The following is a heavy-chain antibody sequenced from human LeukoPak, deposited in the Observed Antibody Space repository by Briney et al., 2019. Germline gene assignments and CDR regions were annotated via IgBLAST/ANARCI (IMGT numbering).Heavy chain of an antibody. CDR1: GFTVSSNY. Sequence: GGSLRLSCAASGFTVSSNYMSWVRQAPGVGLEWVSVIYSGGSTYYADSVKGRFTISRDNSKNTLYLQMNSLRAEDTAVYYCARDFGGLRYFDYWGQGTLDTVSS. CDR3: ARDFGGLRYFDY. J-gene: IGHJ4*02. V-gene: IGHV3-66*02. CDR2: IYSGGST. D-gene: IGHD5-12*01.